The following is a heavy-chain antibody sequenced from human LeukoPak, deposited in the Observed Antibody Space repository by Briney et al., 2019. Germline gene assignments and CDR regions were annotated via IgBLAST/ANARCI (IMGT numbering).Heavy chain of an antibody. J-gene: IGHJ4*02. Sequence: SVKVSCKASGGTFSSYTISWVRQAPGQGLEWMGRIIPTLGIANYAQKLQGRVAITADKSTSTAYMELSSLRSEDTAVYYCARANVVPAGDFDYWGQGTLVTVSS. CDR3: ARANVVPAGDFDY. V-gene: IGHV1-69*02. CDR1: GGTFSSYT. D-gene: IGHD2-2*01. CDR2: IIPTLGIA.